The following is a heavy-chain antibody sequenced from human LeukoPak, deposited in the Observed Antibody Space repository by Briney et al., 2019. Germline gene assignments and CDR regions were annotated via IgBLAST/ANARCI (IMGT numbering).Heavy chain of an antibody. V-gene: IGHV1-69*06. J-gene: IGHJ4*02. CDR3: AKDGSSGWYKVLHSGKIDY. D-gene: IGHD6-19*01. Sequence: SVKVSCKASGGTFSSYAISWVRQAPGQGLEWMGGIIPIFGTANYAQKFQGRVTITADKSTSTAYMELSSLRSEDTAVYYCAKDGSSGWYKVLHSGKIDYWGQGTLVTVSS. CDR1: GGTFSSYA. CDR2: IIPIFGTA.